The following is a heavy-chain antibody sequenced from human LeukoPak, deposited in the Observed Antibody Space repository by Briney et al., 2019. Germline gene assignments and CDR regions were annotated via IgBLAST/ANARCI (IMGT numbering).Heavy chain of an antibody. CDR1: GFTFSSYA. CDR3: AKASLKWLISLPPATD. CDR2: ISGSGGST. J-gene: IGHJ4*02. V-gene: IGHV3-23*01. Sequence: PGGSLRLSCAASGFTFSSYAMSWVRQAPGKGLEWVSAISGSGGSTYYADSVKGRFTISRDNSKNTLYLQMNSLRAEDTAVYYCAKASLKWLISLPPATDWGQGTLVTVSS. D-gene: IGHD3-22*01.